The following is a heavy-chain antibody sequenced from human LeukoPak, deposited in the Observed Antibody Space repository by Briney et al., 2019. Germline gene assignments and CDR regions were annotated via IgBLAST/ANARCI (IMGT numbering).Heavy chain of an antibody. CDR3: ARAPAYYDFWSGYQSRYNWFDP. Sequence: AGGSLRLSCAASGFTFSGYAMHWVRQAPGKGLEWVAVISYDGSNKYYADSVKGRFTISRDNSKNTLYLQMNSLRAEDTAVYYCARAPAYYDFWSGYQSRYNWFDPWGQGTLVTVSS. V-gene: IGHV3-30*04. CDR2: ISYDGSNK. D-gene: IGHD3-3*01. J-gene: IGHJ5*02. CDR1: GFTFSGYA.